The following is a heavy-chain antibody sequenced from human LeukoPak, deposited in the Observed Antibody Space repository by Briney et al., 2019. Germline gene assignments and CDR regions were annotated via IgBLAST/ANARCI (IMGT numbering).Heavy chain of an antibody. CDR2: IYYSGST. D-gene: IGHD3-22*01. CDR1: GGSFSGYY. Sequence: SETLSLTCAVYGGSFSGYYWSWIRQPPGKGLEWIGYIYYSGSTNYNPSLKSRVTISVDTSKNQFSLKLSSVTAADTAVYYCARASVLINYYDSSGYIPNWFDPWGQGTLVTVSS. CDR3: ARASVLINYYDSSGYIPNWFDP. J-gene: IGHJ5*02. V-gene: IGHV4-59*01.